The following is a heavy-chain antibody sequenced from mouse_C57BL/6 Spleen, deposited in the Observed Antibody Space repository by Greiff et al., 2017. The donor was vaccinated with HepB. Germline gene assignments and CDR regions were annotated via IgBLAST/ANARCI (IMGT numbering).Heavy chain of an antibody. CDR1: GYTFTSYW. V-gene: IGHV1-50*01. D-gene: IGHD1-1*01. Sequence: VQLQKPGAELVKPGASVKLSCKASGYTFTSYWMQWVKQRPGQGLEWIGEIDPSDSYTNYNQKFKGKATLTVDTSSSTAYMQLSSLTSEDSAVYYCARNYGSSDYWGQGTTLTVSS. CDR2: IDPSDSYT. CDR3: ARNYGSSDY. J-gene: IGHJ2*01.